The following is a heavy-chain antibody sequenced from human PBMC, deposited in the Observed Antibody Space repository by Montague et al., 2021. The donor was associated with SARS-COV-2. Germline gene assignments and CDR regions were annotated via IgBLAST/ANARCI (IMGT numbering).Heavy chain of an antibody. D-gene: IGHD6-19*01. V-gene: IGHV6-1*01. CDR1: GDSVADLRRR. J-gene: IGHJ4*02. Sequence: CAISGDSVADLRRRSDGHTQSLPSALELVCRIYYGSKWYSDYAPSVRGRLTVNPDASKNEFSLELNYVTPEDTAVYYCVRYSGWFYFDFWGQGTLVTVSS. CDR3: VRYSGWFYFDF. CDR2: IYYGSKWYS.